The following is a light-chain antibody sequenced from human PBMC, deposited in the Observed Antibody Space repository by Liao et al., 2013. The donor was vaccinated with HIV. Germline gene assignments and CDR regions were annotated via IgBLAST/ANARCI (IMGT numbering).Light chain of an antibody. V-gene: IGLV3-25*03. CDR3: QSANWV. CDR2: KDS. Sequence: SYELTQPPSVSVSPGQTARITCSGDTLPKQYAYWYQQKPGQAPVLVIYKDSERPSGIPERFSGSSSGTTVTLTISGVQAEDEADYYCQSANWVFGGGTKLTVL. CDR1: TLPKQY. J-gene: IGLJ3*02.